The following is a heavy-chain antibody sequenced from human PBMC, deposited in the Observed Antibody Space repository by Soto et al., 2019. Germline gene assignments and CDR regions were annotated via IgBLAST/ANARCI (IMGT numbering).Heavy chain of an antibody. Sequence: VASVKVSCKASGYIFTHYYMHWVRQAPGQGLEWMGTINAGGGYTTYAQRFQGRVTMTRDTSTSTVSMELSSLRYEDTALYYCTRGGAIVVVTAAFDPWGQATLVTVS. CDR1: GYIFTHYY. V-gene: IGHV1-46*01. CDR3: TRGGAIVVVTAAFDP. D-gene: IGHD2-21*02. J-gene: IGHJ5*02. CDR2: INAGGGYT.